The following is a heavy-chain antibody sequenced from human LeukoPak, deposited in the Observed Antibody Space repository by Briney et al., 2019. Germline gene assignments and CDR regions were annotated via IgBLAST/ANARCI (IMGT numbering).Heavy chain of an antibody. CDR2: IYYSGST. J-gene: IGHJ5*02. CDR1: GGSISSYY. D-gene: IGHD1-26*01. V-gene: IGHV4-59*01. Sequence: SETLSLTCTVSGGSISSYYWSWIRQPPGKGLEWTGYIYYSGSTNYNPSLKSRVTISVDTSKNQFSLKLSSVTAADTAVYYCARVGRFKFDPWGQGTLVTVSS. CDR3: ARVGRFKFDP.